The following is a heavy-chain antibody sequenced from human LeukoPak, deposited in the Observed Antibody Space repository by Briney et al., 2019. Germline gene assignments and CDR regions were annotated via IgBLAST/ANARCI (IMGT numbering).Heavy chain of an antibody. Sequence: PSETLSLTCAVSGYSISSGYYWGWIRQPPGKGLEWIGSIYHSGSTYYNPSLKSRLTMSVDTSKNQFSLELSSVTAADTAVYYCARGGLQEQWLVSVWFDPWGQGTLVTVSS. J-gene: IGHJ5*02. V-gene: IGHV4-38-2*01. CDR2: IYHSGST. CDR1: GYSISSGYY. D-gene: IGHD6-19*01. CDR3: ARGGLQEQWLVSVWFDP.